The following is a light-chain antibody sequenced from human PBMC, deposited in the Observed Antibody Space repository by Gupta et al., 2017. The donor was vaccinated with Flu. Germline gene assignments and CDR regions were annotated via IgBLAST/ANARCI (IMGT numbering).Light chain of an antibody. Sequence: QSALPQPASVSGSPGQSLTLSCTGTSSDVGGYNYVSWYQQPPGKAPKLMIYDVSNRPSGVSNRFSGSKSGNTASLTISGLQAEDDADYYCSSYTSSRGVFGTWTKVTVL. J-gene: IGLJ1*01. CDR2: DVS. CDR3: SSYTSSRGV. V-gene: IGLV2-14*01. CDR1: SSDVGGYNY.